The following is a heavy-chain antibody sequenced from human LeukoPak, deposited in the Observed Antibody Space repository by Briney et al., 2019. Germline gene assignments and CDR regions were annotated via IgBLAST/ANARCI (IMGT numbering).Heavy chain of an antibody. D-gene: IGHD3-10*01. CDR3: ARDKGAGGSGRYFSDAFDI. CDR2: IYYSGST. J-gene: IGHJ3*02. Sequence: SETLSLTCTVSGGSISSSSYYWGWIRQPPGKGLEWIGSIYYSGSTYYNPSLKSRVTISVDTSKNQFSLKLSSVTAADTAVYYCARDKGAGGSGRYFSDAFDIWGQGTMVTVSS. V-gene: IGHV4-39*07. CDR1: GGSISSSSYY.